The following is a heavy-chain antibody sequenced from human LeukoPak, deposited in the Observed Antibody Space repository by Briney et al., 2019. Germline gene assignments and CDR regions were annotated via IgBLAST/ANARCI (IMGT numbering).Heavy chain of an antibody. Sequence: ASVKVSCKASGYTFTSYDINWVRQATGQGLEWMGWMNPNSGNTGYAQKFQGRVTITRNTSISTAYMELSSLRSEDTAAYYCARDNDSRDPPHFDYWGQGTLVTVSS. J-gene: IGHJ4*02. D-gene: IGHD3-16*01. CDR2: MNPNSGNT. CDR3: ARDNDSRDPPHFDY. V-gene: IGHV1-8*03. CDR1: GYTFTSYD.